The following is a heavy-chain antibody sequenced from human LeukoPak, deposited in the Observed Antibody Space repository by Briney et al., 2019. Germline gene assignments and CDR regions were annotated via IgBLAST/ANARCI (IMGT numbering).Heavy chain of an antibody. V-gene: IGHV4-39*01. CDR1: GGSISRTNYY. J-gene: IGHJ4*02. CDR3: ATIQLWFAGTPD. Sequence: PSETLSLTCTVSGGSISRTNYYWGWLRQPPGKGLEWIGSLYYGGNTHYNPSLKSRVSISVDTSKNQFSLRLTSVTAADTAMYYCATIQLWFAGTPDWGQGTLVIVSS. CDR2: LYYGGNT. D-gene: IGHD5-18*01.